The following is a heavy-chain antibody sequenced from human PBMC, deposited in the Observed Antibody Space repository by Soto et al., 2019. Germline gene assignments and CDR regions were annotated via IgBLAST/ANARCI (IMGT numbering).Heavy chain of an antibody. V-gene: IGHV1-8*02. Sequence: SVKVSCKASGYTFTSYDINWVRQAAGQGPEWMGSVTPRNGDTAFAQKYQGRVTVTSNTSMSTVYMELSSLRSDDTAVYYCASGGSHGARRNYFGYCGPRTMEPVSS. J-gene: IGHJ4*02. CDR2: VTPRNGDT. CDR1: GYTFTSYD. D-gene: IGHD4-17*01. CDR3: ASGGSHGARRNYFGY.